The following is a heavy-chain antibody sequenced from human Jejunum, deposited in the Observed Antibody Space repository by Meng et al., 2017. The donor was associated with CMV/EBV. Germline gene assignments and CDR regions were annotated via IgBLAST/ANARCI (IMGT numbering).Heavy chain of an antibody. Sequence: QVTRKGAGPGRVEPSTTLSLTCAGHRGSIHTYFWSWIRKPAGKGLEWIWSIYSSGSTEYNPSLESRVTLSVDTSENKLSLKVNSVTAADTAVYFCAREWIWSGPMEDWGQGTLVTVSS. CDR1: RGSIHTYF. CDR2: IYSSGST. CDR3: AREWIWSGPMED. D-gene: IGHD3-3*01. V-gene: IGHV4-4*07. J-gene: IGHJ1*01.